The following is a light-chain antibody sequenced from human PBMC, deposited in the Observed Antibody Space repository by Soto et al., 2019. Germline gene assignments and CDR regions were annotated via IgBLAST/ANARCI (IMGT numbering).Light chain of an antibody. Sequence: EIVLTQSPGTLSLSPGERATLSCRSSQTVSRNNLVWYQQRPGQPPRLLIYGASSRATGIPDRFSGSGSGTDFSLTISRLEPEDFAVYYCQQYHRSLRTFGQGTKVDI. CDR1: QTVSRNN. CDR2: GAS. V-gene: IGKV3-20*01. J-gene: IGKJ1*01. CDR3: QQYHRSLRT.